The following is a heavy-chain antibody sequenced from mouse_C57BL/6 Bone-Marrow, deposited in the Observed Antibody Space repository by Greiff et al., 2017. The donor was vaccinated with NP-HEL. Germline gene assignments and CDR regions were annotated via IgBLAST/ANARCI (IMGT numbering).Heavy chain of an antibody. CDR1: GFTFTDYY. Sequence: EVQVVESGGGLVQPGGSLSLSCAASGFTFTDYYMSWVRQPPGKALVWLGFIRNKANGYTTESSASVKGRFTISRDNSQSILYLHMNALRAEDSATYYCARSFYYEYADDPFYAMDYWGQGTSVTVSS. CDR3: ARSFYYEYADDPFYAMDY. V-gene: IGHV7-3*01. J-gene: IGHJ4*01. CDR2: IRNKANGYTT. D-gene: IGHD2-4*01.